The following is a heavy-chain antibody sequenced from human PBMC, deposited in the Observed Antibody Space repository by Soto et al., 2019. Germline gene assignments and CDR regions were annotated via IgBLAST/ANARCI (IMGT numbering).Heavy chain of an antibody. Sequence: QITLKESGPTLVKPTQTLTLTCTFSGFSLTTDRVGVGWIRQPPGEALEWLAVIYWDDSKTYRPSLESRLTITKDTSKNQVALTMTTMASLDPATYYCAHAYGGRSLYWGQGTLVTVSS. CDR1: GFSLTTDRVG. D-gene: IGHD1-26*01. J-gene: IGHJ4*02. V-gene: IGHV2-5*02. CDR2: IYWDDSK. CDR3: AHAYGGRSLY.